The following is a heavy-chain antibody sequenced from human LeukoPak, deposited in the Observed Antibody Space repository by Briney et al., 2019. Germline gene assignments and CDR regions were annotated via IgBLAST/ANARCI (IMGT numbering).Heavy chain of an antibody. CDR1: GGTFSSYA. V-gene: IGHV1-69*13. CDR2: IIPIFGTA. J-gene: IGHJ4*02. D-gene: IGHD5-18*01. Sequence: GASVKVSCKASGGTFSSYAISWVRQAPGQGLEWMGGIIPIFGTANYAQKFQGRVTITADESTSTAYMELSSLRSEDTAVYYCAREAQDTAMVPDYYFDYWGQGTLVTVSS. CDR3: AREAQDTAMVPDYYFDY.